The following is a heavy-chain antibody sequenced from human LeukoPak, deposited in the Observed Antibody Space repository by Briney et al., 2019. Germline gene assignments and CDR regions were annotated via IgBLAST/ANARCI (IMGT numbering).Heavy chain of an antibody. V-gene: IGHV5-51*01. CDR2: IYPGDTEQ. D-gene: IGHD1-26*01. CDR1: GSVFTSYC. J-gene: IGHJ3*01. CDR3: GMSGDRVPLQDDVFDV. Sequence: GAALETYFQVSGSVFTSYCIGGVRPMPGKGLEWMGIIYPGDTEQTYSPSYQGQVTITSDKSINAAYLEGSSLQASDTSMYYCGMSGDRVPLQDDVFDVWGQGTRVTVST.